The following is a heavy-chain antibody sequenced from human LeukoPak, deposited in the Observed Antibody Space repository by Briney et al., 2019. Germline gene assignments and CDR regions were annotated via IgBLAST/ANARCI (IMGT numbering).Heavy chain of an antibody. CDR3: ARDPGDSGYDWGSDYFDY. V-gene: IGHV1-69*04. Sequence: PGGSLRLSCAASGFTFSSYAISWVRQAPGQGLEWMGRIIPILGIANYAQKFQGRVTITADKSTSTAYMELSSLRSEDTAVYYCARDPGDSGYDWGSDYFDYWGQGTLVTVSS. CDR1: GFTFSSYA. D-gene: IGHD5-12*01. CDR2: IIPILGIA. J-gene: IGHJ4*02.